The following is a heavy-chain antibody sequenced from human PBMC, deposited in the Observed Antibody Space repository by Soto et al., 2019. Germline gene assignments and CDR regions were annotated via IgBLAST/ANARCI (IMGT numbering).Heavy chain of an antibody. CDR2: ISWNSGSI. CDR1: GFTFDDYA. CDR3: AKGWDGYNSVDY. D-gene: IGHD5-12*01. V-gene: IGHV3-9*01. J-gene: IGHJ4*02. Sequence: SLKLSCAASGFTFDDYAMHWVRQAPGKGLEWVSGISWNSGSIGYADSVKGRFTISRDNAKNSFYLQMNSLRVEDTALYYCAKGWDGYNSVDYWGQGTLVTVSS.